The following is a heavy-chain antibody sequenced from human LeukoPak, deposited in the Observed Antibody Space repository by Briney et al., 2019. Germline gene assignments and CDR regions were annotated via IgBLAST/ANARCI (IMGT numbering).Heavy chain of an antibody. CDR2: ISSTGGTA. CDR3: AELGITMIGGV. D-gene: IGHD3-10*02. Sequence: HPGGSLRLSCAASGFTFGSYSMNWVRQAPGKGLEWVSAISSTGGTAYYADSVKGRFTISRDNAKNSLYLQMNSLRAEDTAVYYCAELGITMIGGVWGKGTTVTISS. CDR1: GFTFGSYS. J-gene: IGHJ6*04. V-gene: IGHV3-48*04.